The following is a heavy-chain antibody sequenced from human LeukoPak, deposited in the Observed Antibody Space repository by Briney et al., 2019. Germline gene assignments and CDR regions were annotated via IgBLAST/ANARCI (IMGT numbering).Heavy chain of an antibody. CDR3: ARDGVSIWSGYSYNWFDP. D-gene: IGHD3-3*01. J-gene: IGHJ5*02. V-gene: IGHV4-34*01. CDR1: GGSFSGYY. CDR2: INHSGST. Sequence: SETLSLTCAVYGGSFSGYYWGWIRQPPGKGLEWIGEINHSGSTNYNPSLKSRVTISVDTSKNQFSLKLSSVTAADTAVYYCARDGVSIWSGYSYNWFDPWGQGTLVTVSS.